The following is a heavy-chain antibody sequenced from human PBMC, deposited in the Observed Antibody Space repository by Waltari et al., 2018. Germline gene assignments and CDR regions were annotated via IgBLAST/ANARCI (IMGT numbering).Heavy chain of an antibody. CDR2: IHHSGST. CDR3: ARKPMIVMGFDY. CDR1: GGSLSSSVYY. D-gene: IGHD2-21*01. J-gene: IGHJ4*02. Sequence: QLQLQESGPGLVKPSEILSLTCSVSGGSLSSSVYYWAWIRQAPGKGLEWIGSIHHSGSTYYYASLKSRVTMSVDMSKNQFSLKLSSVIAADTAVYFCARKPMIVMGFDYWGQGALVTVSS. V-gene: IGHV4-39*01.